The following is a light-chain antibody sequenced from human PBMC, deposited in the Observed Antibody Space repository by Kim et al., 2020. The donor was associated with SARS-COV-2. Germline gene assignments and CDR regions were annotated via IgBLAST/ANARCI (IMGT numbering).Light chain of an antibody. CDR2: SAS. CDR3: QKYDTPPWT. Sequence: SASVVDGVTISCRASQDIANSLAWYQQKPGSVPELLIYSASTLQSGVPPRFRASGSGTDFTLTITSLQPEDGATYYCQKYDTPPWTFGQGTKLEI. V-gene: IGKV1-27*01. CDR1: QDIANS. J-gene: IGKJ1*01.